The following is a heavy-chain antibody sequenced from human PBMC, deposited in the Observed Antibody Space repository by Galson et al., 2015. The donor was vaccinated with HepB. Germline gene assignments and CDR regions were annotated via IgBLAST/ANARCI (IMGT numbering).Heavy chain of an antibody. CDR2: INPSSGDT. CDR3: ARGGKKELRGYNWFDP. D-gene: IGHD3-10*01. Sequence: SVKVSCKVSGYTFTAHYLHWMRQAPGQGLEWMGWINPSSGDTIYAQKFQDRVTMTRDTSITTAYMELRSLTSDDTAVYYCARGGKKELRGYNWFDPWGQGTLVTPSS. J-gene: IGHJ5*02. CDR1: GYTFTAHY. V-gene: IGHV1-2*02.